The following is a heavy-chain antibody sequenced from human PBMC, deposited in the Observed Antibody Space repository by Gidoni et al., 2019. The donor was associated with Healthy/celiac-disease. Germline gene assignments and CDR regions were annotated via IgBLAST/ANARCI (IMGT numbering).Heavy chain of an antibody. J-gene: IGHJ4*02. CDR1: GGSFSGYY. CDR3: ALRNYELTEELFDY. Sequence: QAQLQQWGAGLLKPSETLSLTCAVHGGSFSGYYWSWIRQPPGKGLEWIGEINHSGSTNYNPSLKSRVTISVDTSKNQFSLKLSSVTAADTAVYYCALRNYELTEELFDYWGQGTLVTVSS. CDR2: INHSGST. V-gene: IGHV4-34*01. D-gene: IGHD1-7*01.